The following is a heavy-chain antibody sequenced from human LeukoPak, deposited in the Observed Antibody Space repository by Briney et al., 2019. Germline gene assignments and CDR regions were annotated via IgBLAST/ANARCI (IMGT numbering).Heavy chain of an antibody. V-gene: IGHV3-30*04. Sequence: GGSLRLSCAASGFTFTTYTMHWVRQAPGKGLEWVADISSDGSNQYYAVSVKGRFIISRDNSKNTVSLQMYSLRGDDTAVYYCARDPGYTYALRYWGQGTLVTVSS. CDR2: ISSDGSNQ. J-gene: IGHJ4*02. CDR3: ARDPGYTYALRY. CDR1: GFTFTTYT. D-gene: IGHD5-18*01.